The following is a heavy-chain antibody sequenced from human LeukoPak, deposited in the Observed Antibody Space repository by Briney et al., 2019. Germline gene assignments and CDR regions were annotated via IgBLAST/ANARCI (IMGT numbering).Heavy chain of an antibody. D-gene: IGHD2-21*02. V-gene: IGHV3-7*01. J-gene: IGHJ5*02. Sequence: GGSLRLSCAASGFTFSSYWMRWVRQAPGKGLEWVANIKQDGSEKYSADSVKGRFTISRDNAKNSLYLQMNSLRAEDTAVYYCARGRGGDCYSCWFDPWGQGTLVTVSS. CDR1: GFTFSSYW. CDR2: IKQDGSEK. CDR3: ARGRGGDCYSCWFDP.